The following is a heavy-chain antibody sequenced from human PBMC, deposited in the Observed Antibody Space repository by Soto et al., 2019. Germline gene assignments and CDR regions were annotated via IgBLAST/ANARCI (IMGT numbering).Heavy chain of an antibody. CDR1: GFTFSSYW. CDR3: AREHSSGWFGLQGNWFDP. Sequence: PGGSLRLSCAASGFTFSSYWMSWVRQAPGKGLEWVANIKQDGSEKYYVDSVKGRFTISRDNAKNSLYLQMNSLRAEDTAVYYCAREHSSGWFGLQGNWFDPWGQGTLVTVSS. D-gene: IGHD6-19*01. CDR2: IKQDGSEK. J-gene: IGHJ5*02. V-gene: IGHV3-7*01.